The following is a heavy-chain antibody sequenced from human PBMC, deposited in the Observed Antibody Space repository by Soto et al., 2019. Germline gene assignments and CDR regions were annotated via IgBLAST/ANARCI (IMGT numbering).Heavy chain of an antibody. Sequence: GGSLRLSCAASGFTFNNYAMSWVRQAPGKGLEWVSLISNSGRTTYHADSVKGRFTISRDNSKNTLYLQLNSLRAEDTAIYYCAKHMGPGNWYFDLWGRGTLVTVSS. CDR1: GFTFNNYA. CDR2: ISNSGRTT. CDR3: AKHMGPGNWYFDL. V-gene: IGHV3-23*01. J-gene: IGHJ2*01. D-gene: IGHD1-26*01.